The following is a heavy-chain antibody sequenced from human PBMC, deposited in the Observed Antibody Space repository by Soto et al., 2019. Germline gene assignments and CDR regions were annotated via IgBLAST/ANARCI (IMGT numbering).Heavy chain of an antibody. J-gene: IGHJ4*01. CDR3: NTDSHFTMKLVRFEY. CDR1: GFTFTTAW. V-gene: IGHV3-15*07. D-gene: IGHD3-22*01. CDR2: IKSKIAGGTT. Sequence: GGSLRLSCGAFGFTFTTAWINWVRQAPGKGLEWVGRIKSKIAGGTTDFAAPVKGRFAISRDDSRNMVYFQMNSLKIEDTAVYYCNTDSHFTMKLVRFEYWGLGTLVTVSS.